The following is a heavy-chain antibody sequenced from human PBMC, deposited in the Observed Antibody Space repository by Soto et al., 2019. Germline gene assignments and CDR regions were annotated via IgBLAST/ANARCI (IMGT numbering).Heavy chain of an antibody. CDR3: GRAQSPNWNARGYGIDV. CDR2: FGSGGDR. Sequence: EVRLVESGGGLLQPGTSVRLSCAAPGFSLSSYDLHWVRQVPEKRLEWVAFFGSGGDRHYSASVKGRFTISRDTAKKSFYLQMNNLKVGDTAVYYCGRAQSPNWNARGYGIDVWGHGTTVIVSS. CDR1: GFSLSSYD. V-gene: IGHV3-13*04. J-gene: IGHJ6*02. D-gene: IGHD1-1*01.